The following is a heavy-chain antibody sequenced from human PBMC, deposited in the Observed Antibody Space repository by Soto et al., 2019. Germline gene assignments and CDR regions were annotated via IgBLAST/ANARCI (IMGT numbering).Heavy chain of an antibody. Sequence: QVQLVQSGAEVRKPGSSVKVSCKASGGTFTTYDISWVRQAPGQGLEWMGGIIPLFDATKYAQKFQGRVRITAGKSTGTAYMELSSLRSEYTAMDYCSRDRSSSWYNGTFYFDSWGQGTLVTVSS. CDR1: GGTFTTYD. CDR3: SRDRSSSWYNGTFYFDS. V-gene: IGHV1-69*06. J-gene: IGHJ4*02. CDR2: IIPLFDAT. D-gene: IGHD6-19*01.